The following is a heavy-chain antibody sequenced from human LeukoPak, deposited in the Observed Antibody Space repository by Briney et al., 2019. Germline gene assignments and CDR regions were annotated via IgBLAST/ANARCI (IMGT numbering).Heavy chain of an antibody. CDR3: ARHHDYGDYGCFDY. Sequence: GESLKISCKGSGYSFTSYWIGWVRQLPGKGLEWMGIIYPGDSDTRYSPSFQGQVTISADKSIRTAYLQWSSLKASDTAIYYCARHHDYGDYGCFDYWGQGTLVTVSS. D-gene: IGHD4-17*01. V-gene: IGHV5-51*01. CDR2: IYPGDSDT. J-gene: IGHJ4*02. CDR1: GYSFTSYW.